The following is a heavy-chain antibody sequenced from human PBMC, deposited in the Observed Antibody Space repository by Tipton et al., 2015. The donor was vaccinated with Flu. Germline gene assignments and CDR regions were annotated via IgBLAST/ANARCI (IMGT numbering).Heavy chain of an antibody. J-gene: IGHJ6*02. CDR1: GFTVSSNH. Sequence: GSLRLSCATSGFTVSSNHMSWVRQAPGKRPECVSVIYRGGNTYYADSVKGRFTISRDNSKDTLYLQMNSLRAEDTAVYCCARVGSRLNSYGMDVWGQGTTVTVSS. V-gene: IGHV3-53*01. D-gene: IGHD2-15*01. CDR2: IYRGGNT. CDR3: ARVGSRLNSYGMDV.